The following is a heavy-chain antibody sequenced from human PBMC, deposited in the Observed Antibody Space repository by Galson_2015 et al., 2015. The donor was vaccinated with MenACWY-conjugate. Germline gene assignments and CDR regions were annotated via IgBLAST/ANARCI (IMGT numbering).Heavy chain of an antibody. V-gene: IGHV4-59*01. Sequence: SETLSLTCTVSGGSMTSYYWSWIRQPPGKGLEWIGYIYDSGSANTNPSLKSRVTISPDTPKNQFSLKLSSVTAANTAVYYCARGVAMVRGVITPPHFDCWGQGIMVIVPS. J-gene: IGHJ4*02. D-gene: IGHD3-10*01. CDR3: ARGVAMVRGVITPPHFDC. CDR2: IYDSGSA. CDR1: GGSMTSYY.